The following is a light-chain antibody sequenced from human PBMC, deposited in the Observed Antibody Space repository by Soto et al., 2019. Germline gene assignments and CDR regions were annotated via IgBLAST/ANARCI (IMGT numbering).Light chain of an antibody. J-gene: IGKJ3*01. CDR1: QSVSSSY. CDR2: GAS. V-gene: IGKV3-20*01. Sequence: EIVLTQSPGTLSLCPGERATLSCRASQSVSSSYLAWYQQKPGQAPRLLIYGASSRATGIPDRFSGSGSGTDFTLTIIRLEPEYFAVYYCQQFGSSPLFTFGPGTNVDVK. CDR3: QQFGSSPLFT.